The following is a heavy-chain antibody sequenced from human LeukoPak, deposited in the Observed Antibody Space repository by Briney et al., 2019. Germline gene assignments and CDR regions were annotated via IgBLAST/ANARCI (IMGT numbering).Heavy chain of an antibody. J-gene: IGHJ5*02. CDR2: IYYSGST. V-gene: IGHV4-39*07. Sequence: SETLSLTCTVSGDSISSSSYYWGWIRQPPGKGLEWIGSIYYSGSTYYNPSLKSRVTISLDTSKNQFSLRLTSVTAADTAVYYCARGGYSGYDSRRVLGEFDPWGQGTLVTVSS. D-gene: IGHD5-12*01. CDR1: GDSISSSSYY. CDR3: ARGGYSGYDSRRVLGEFDP.